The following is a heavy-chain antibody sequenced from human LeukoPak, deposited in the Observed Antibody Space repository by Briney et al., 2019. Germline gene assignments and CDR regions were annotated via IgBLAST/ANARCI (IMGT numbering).Heavy chain of an antibody. CDR2: INSGGDAT. CDR1: GLTFSIHN. J-gene: IGHJ4*02. D-gene: IGHD4-17*01. Sequence: GGSLRLSCAASGLTFSIHNMDWVRQAPGKGLEWISYINSGGDATHYADSVKGRFTISRDDAKNSLYMQMNSLTAEDTAVYYCARGAGRYGDYRDYWGQGTLVTVSS. CDR3: ARGAGRYGDYRDY. V-gene: IGHV3-48*04.